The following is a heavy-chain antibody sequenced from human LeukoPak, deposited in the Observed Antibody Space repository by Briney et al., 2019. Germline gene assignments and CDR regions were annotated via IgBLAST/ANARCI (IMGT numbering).Heavy chain of an antibody. D-gene: IGHD2-15*01. CDR3: AIGPNDDHTPRRYFDY. J-gene: IGHJ4*02. V-gene: IGHV4-4*07. Sequence: PSETLSLTCTVSGASISNYYCSWIRQPAGKGLEWIGRIYTSGSTNYNPSLQSRVTMSVDTSKNQFSLKLSSVTATDTAVYYCAIGPNDDHTPRRYFDYWGQGTLVTVSS. CDR2: IYTSGST. CDR1: GASISNYY.